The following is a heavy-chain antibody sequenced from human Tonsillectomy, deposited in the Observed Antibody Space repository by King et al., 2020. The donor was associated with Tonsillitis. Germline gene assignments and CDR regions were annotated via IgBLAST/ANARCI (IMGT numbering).Heavy chain of an antibody. CDR1: GYTLSSYY. Sequence: QGQLVQSGAEVKKPGASVRVSCKASGYTLSSYYIHWVRQAPGQGLEWMGIINPSGGSTSYTQKFQGRVTMAIDASTDAVYLELRRLTSEDTAVYYCARDPYYDGTQSFVFSAFDIWGQGTLVTVSS. CDR2: INPSGGST. J-gene: IGHJ3*02. D-gene: IGHD3-16*01. CDR3: ARDPYYDGTQSFVFSAFDI. V-gene: IGHV1-46*01.